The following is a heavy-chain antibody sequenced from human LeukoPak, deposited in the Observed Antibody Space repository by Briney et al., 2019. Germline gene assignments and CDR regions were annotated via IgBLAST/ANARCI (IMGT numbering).Heavy chain of an antibody. CDR2: IRSKAYGGTT. D-gene: IGHD2-15*01. CDR3: TRDPPRDCSGGSCSPFHP. V-gene: IGHV3-49*03. J-gene: IGHJ5*02. CDR1: GFTFGDYA. Sequence: GGSLRLSCTASGFTFGDYAMSWFRQAPGKGLEWVGFIRSKAYGGTTEYAASVKGRFTISRDDSKSIAYLQMNSLKSEDTAVYYCTRDPPRDCSGGSCSPFHPWGQGTLVTVSS.